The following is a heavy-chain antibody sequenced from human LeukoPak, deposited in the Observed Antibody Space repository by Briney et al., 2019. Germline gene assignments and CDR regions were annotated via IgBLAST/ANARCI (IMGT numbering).Heavy chain of an antibody. V-gene: IGHV3-21*01. Sequence: PGGSLRLSCAASEFTLRSYSMHWVRQAPGKGLEWVSYISTSSTYIYYADLVRGRFSISRDNAKNSLYLHMNSLKADDTAVYYWARDASGSSIGLIDLWGQGTLVTVSS. J-gene: IGHJ4*02. D-gene: IGHD1-26*01. CDR2: ISTSSTYI. CDR3: ARDASGSSIGLIDL. CDR1: EFTLRSYS.